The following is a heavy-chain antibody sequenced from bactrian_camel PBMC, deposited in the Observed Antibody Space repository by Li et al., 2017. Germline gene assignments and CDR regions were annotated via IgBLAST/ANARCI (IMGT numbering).Heavy chain of an antibody. CDR2: IDSDGST. D-gene: IGHD4*01. Sequence: VQLVESGGGSVQAGGSLRLSCAASRDTNYCMAWFRQAPGKVREGVAAIDSDGSTSYADSVKGRFTISKDNAKNTLYLQMDRLKPEDTATYYCAGVERERLCRWTEFSYWGQGTQVTVS. V-gene: IGHV3S26*01. CDR1: RDTNYC. CDR3: AGVERERLCRWTEFSY. J-gene: IGHJ4*01.